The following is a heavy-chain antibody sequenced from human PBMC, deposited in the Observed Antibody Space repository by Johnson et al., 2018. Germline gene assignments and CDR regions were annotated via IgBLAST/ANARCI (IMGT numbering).Heavy chain of an antibody. J-gene: IGHJ1*01. Sequence: QVQLVQSGGGVVQPGRSLRLSCAASGFTFSNFAMHWVRQAPGKGLEWVAVIWYDGSNKYYADSVKGRFTISRDNSQNTLSLQMNSLRVEDTAVYYWAGDPRIAAACAEYFHPWGQGTLVTVSS. CDR2: IWYDGSNK. CDR1: GFTFSNFA. D-gene: IGHD6-13*01. V-gene: IGHV3-33*01. CDR3: AGDPRIAAACAEYFHP.